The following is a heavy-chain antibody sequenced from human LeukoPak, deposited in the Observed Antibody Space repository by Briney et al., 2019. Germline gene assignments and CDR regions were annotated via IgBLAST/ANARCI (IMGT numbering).Heavy chain of an antibody. CDR2: IKNDGTIT. V-gene: IGHV3-74*01. Sequence: GGSLRLSCAASGFTFSNYWMHWVRQAPGKGLVWVSRIKNDGTITTYADSVKGRFTISRDNAKNTLNLQMNSLRAEDTAVYYCARDPFYGDADLDSWGQGTLVTVSS. D-gene: IGHD4-17*01. CDR1: GFTFSNYW. J-gene: IGHJ4*02. CDR3: ARDPFYGDADLDS.